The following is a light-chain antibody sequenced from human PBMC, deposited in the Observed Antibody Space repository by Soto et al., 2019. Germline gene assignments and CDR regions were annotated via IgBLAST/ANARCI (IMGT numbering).Light chain of an antibody. CDR3: QQYNTYST. J-gene: IGKJ5*01. Sequence: VVMTQSPYAPCGSPGERAALSFRASQSLNRDLAWYQQRPGQSPRLLIFGASIRAAGIPARFSGSGSGTEFTLTIDSLQSEDFATYYCQQYNTYSTCGQGTRLEI. V-gene: IGKV3-15*01. CDR2: GAS. CDR1: QSLNRD.